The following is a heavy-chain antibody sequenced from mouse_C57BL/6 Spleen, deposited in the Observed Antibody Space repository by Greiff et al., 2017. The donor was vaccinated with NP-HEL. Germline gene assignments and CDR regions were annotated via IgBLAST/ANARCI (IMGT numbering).Heavy chain of an antibody. Sequence: EVMLVESGEGLVKPGGSLKLSCAASGFTFSSYAMSWVRQTPEKRLEWVAYISSGGDYIYYADTVKGRFTISRDNARNTLYLQMSSLKSEDTAMYYCTRGGKGSSSYAMDYWGQGTSVTVSS. D-gene: IGHD1-1*01. CDR1: GFTFSSYA. CDR2: ISSGGDYI. V-gene: IGHV5-9-1*02. J-gene: IGHJ4*01. CDR3: TRGGKGSSSYAMDY.